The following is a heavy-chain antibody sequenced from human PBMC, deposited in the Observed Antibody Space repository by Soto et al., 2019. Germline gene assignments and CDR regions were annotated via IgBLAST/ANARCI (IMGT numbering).Heavy chain of an antibody. D-gene: IGHD3-16*01. CDR3: PYYMDD. V-gene: IGHV3-74*01. CDR1: GLTFSNSW. J-gene: IGHJ6*03. Sequence: EVQLVESGGGLVQPGGSLRLSCVASGLTFSNSWMHWVRQVPGKGLVWVSCINSDGSTTNYADSVKGRFTISRDNARNTLYLQMNGLRDEDTAVYYCPYYMDDWGKGTTATVSS. CDR2: INSDGSTT.